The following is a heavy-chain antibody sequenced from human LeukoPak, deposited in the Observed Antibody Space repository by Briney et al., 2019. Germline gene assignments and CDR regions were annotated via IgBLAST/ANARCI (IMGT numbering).Heavy chain of an antibody. CDR2: INDDTP. CDR3: AKDRTYGTSWYGCSPS. Sequence: GGSLRLSCTTSGFSFNTYSMSWVRQAPGKGLEWVSAINDDTPYYTDSVEGRFTISRDNSKNTLYLQMNSLRAEDTAVYYCAKDRTYGTSWYGCSPSWGQGTLVTVSS. V-gene: IGHV3-23*01. D-gene: IGHD6-13*01. CDR1: GFSFNTYS. J-gene: IGHJ5*02.